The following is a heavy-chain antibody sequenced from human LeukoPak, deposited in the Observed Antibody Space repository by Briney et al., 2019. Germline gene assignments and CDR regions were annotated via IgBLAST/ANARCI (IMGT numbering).Heavy chain of an antibody. J-gene: IGHJ4*02. CDR1: GFTFSSYS. CDR2: ISRSAI. Sequence: GGSLRLSCAASGFTFSSYSMNWVRQVPGKGLEWVSYISRSAIYYADSVKGRFTISRDNAKNSLYLQMNSLRAEDTAVYYCTRYCSSDICYRAFDYWGQGTLVTVSS. D-gene: IGHD2-2*02. CDR3: TRYCSSDICYRAFDY. V-gene: IGHV3-48*01.